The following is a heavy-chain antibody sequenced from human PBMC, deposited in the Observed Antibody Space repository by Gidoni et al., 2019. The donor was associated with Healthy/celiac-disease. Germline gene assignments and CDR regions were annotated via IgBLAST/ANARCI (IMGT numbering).Heavy chain of an antibody. CDR2: INHSGST. CDR1: GGSFSGYY. J-gene: IGHJ4*02. CDR3: ARGRGGLGLLRTLPDY. Sequence: QVQLQQWGAGLLKPSETLSLTCAVYGGSFSGYYWSWIRQPPGKGLEWIGEINHSGSTNYNPSLKGRVTISVDTSKNQFSLKLSSVTAADTAVYYCARGRGGLGLLRTLPDYWGQGTLVTVSS. D-gene: IGHD3-22*01. V-gene: IGHV4-34*01.